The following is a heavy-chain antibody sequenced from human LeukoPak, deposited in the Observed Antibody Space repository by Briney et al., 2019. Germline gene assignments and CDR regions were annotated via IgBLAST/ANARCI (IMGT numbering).Heavy chain of an antibody. D-gene: IGHD1-26*01. Sequence: GRSLRLSCAASGFTFRSYGMHWVRQAPGKGLEWVAVISYDGSNKYYADSVKGRFTISRDNSKNTLYLQMNSLRAEDTAVYYCAKDGSGSYRDYWGQGTLVTVSS. CDR3: AKDGSGSYRDY. J-gene: IGHJ4*02. CDR1: GFTFRSYG. V-gene: IGHV3-30*18. CDR2: ISYDGSNK.